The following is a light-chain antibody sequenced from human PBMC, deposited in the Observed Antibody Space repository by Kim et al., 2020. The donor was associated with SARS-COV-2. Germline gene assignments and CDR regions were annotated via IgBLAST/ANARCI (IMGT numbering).Light chain of an antibody. J-gene: IGLJ1*01. Sequence: QWIHISCTGTSSDVGGYKYVSWYQQHPGKAPKLKIYDVSNRPSGVSNRFSGSKSGNTASLTISGLQAEDEADYYCSSYTSSSTNYVFGTGTKVTVL. CDR2: DVS. CDR3: SSYTSSSTNYV. CDR1: SSDVGGYKY. V-gene: IGLV2-14*03.